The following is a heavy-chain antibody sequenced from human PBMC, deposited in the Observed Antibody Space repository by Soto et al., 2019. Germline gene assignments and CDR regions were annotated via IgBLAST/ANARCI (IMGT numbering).Heavy chain of an antibody. CDR1: GGSISSYY. V-gene: IGHV4-59*01. D-gene: IGHD4-17*01. CDR2: IYYSGST. J-gene: IGHJ3*02. Sequence: SETLSLTCTVSGGSISSYYWSWIRQPPGKGLEWIGYIYYSGSTNYNPALKSRVTISVDTSKNQFSLKLSSVTAADTAVYYCARASDYVDCVGAFDIWGQGTMVNVTS. CDR3: ARASDYVDCVGAFDI.